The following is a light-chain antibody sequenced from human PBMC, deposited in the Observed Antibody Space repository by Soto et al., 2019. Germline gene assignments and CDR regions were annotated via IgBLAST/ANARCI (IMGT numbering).Light chain of an antibody. CDR2: KAS. J-gene: IGKJ1*01. CDR1: QSISNW. Sequence: DIQMTQSPSTLSASVGDTVTVTCRASQSISNWVAWYQQKPGKAPKLLIYKASSLESGVPSRFSGSGSGTEFTLTISSLQPDDFATYYCQQYNSYLTWTFGQGTKVDI. V-gene: IGKV1-5*03. CDR3: QQYNSYLTWT.